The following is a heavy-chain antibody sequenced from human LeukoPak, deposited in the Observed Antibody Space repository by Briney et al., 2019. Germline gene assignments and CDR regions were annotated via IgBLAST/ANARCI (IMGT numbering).Heavy chain of an antibody. CDR3: ARDQFYDSSGYERAFDI. V-gene: IGHV3-53*01. CDR2: IYSGGST. CDR1: RFTVSSNY. J-gene: IGHJ3*02. Sequence: RSGGSLRLSCAASRFTVSSNYMSWVRQAPGKGLEWVSVIYSGGSTYYADSVKGRFTISRDNSKNTLYLQMNSLRAEDTAVYYCARDQFYDSSGYERAFDIWGQGTMVTVSS. D-gene: IGHD3-22*01.